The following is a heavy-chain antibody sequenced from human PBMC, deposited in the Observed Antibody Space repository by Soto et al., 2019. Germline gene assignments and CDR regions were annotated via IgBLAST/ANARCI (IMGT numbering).Heavy chain of an antibody. J-gene: IGHJ4*02. Sequence: GSLRLSCSASGFPFSLYGVQWVRQAPGKGLEYVAGISSDGGETYHADSVGGRFTISRDNPKQTLYLQMTSLRVEDTAVYYCVKGSAAGAGYFYDNWGQGTLVTVSS. D-gene: IGHD6-13*01. CDR3: VKGSAAGAGYFYDN. CDR1: GFPFSLYG. CDR2: ISSDGGET. V-gene: IGHV3-64D*06.